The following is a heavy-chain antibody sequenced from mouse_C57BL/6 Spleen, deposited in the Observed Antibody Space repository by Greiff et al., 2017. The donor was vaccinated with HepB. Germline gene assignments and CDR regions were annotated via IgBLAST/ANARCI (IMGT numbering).Heavy chain of an antibody. V-gene: IGHV1-54*01. CDR3: ARSDYFDY. CDR2: INPGSGGT. CDR1: GYAFTNYL. Sequence: VQLQQSGAELVRPGTSVKVSCKASGYAFTNYLIEWVKQRPGQGLEWIGVINPGSGGTNYNEKFKGKATLTADKSSSTAYMQLSSLTSEDSAVYFCARSDYFDYWGQVTTLTVSS. J-gene: IGHJ2*01.